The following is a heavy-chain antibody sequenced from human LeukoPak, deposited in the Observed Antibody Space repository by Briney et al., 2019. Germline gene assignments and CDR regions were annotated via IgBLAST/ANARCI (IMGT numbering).Heavy chain of an antibody. Sequence: SETLSLTCTVSGGSISSGDYYWSWIRQPPGKGLEWIGYIYYSGSTYYNPSLKSRVTISVDTSKNQFSLKLSSVPAADTAVYYCAGAVCSNVRSTSCCFDYWGQGTLVTVSS. D-gene: IGHD2-2*01. V-gene: IGHV4-30-4*08. CDR2: IYYSGST. CDR3: AGAVCSNVRSTSCCFDY. CDR1: GGSISSGDYY. J-gene: IGHJ4*02.